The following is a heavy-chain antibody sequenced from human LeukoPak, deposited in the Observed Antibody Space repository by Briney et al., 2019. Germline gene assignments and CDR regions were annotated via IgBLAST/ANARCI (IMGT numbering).Heavy chain of an antibody. V-gene: IGHV3-30*18. J-gene: IGHJ4*02. CDR2: LSDGGSHE. Sequence: GGSLRLSCAASGFIFSRFGMHWVRQAPGKGLEWVAVLSDGGSHEWFADSVKGRFTISRDNAKNSLYLQMNSLRAEDTALYYCAKDIDSSGWYYFDYWGQGTLVTVSS. CDR1: GFIFSRFG. D-gene: IGHD6-19*01. CDR3: AKDIDSSGWYYFDY.